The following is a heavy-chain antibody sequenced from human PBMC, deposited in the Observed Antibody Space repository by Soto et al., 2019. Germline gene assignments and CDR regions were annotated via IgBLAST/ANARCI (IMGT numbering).Heavy chain of an antibody. Sequence: EVQLVESGGGLVKPGGSLRLSCAASGFTFSNAWMSWVRQAPGKGLEWVGRIKSKTDGGTTDYAAPVKGRFTISRDDSKNPLYLQKNRLKTEDNAVYYCTPGPPPLDYWGQGTLVTVSS. V-gene: IGHV3-15*01. CDR1: GFTFSNAW. CDR2: IKSKTDGGTT. CDR3: TPGPPPLDY. J-gene: IGHJ4*02.